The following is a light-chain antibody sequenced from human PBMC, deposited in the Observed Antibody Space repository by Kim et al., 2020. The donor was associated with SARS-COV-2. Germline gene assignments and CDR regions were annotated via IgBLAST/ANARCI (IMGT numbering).Light chain of an antibody. J-gene: IGKJ4*01. V-gene: IGKV3-20*01. Sequence: ETVLTQSPGTLSLSPGERATLSCRASQAVYNNYLAWYQQKPGQSPRLLIYGASTRATGIPDRFSGSGSGTYFSLTISRLESEDFAVYYCQQYGSSPLTFGGGTKLEI. CDR1: QAVYNNY. CDR2: GAS. CDR3: QQYGSSPLT.